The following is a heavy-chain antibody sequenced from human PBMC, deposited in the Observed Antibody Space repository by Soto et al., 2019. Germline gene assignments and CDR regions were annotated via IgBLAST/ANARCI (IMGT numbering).Heavy chain of an antibody. D-gene: IGHD3-22*01. V-gene: IGHV1-69*13. J-gene: IGHJ5*02. Sequence: PSVKVSCKASGGTFSSYAISWVRQAPGQGLEWIGEISPIFGTANYAQKFQGRVTITADQSTSTAYIELSSLRSEDRAVYYCARVRGHSSGYFPYWFAPWGQGTLVTVST. CDR3: ARVRGHSSGYFPYWFAP. CDR2: ISPIFGTA. CDR1: GGTFSSYA.